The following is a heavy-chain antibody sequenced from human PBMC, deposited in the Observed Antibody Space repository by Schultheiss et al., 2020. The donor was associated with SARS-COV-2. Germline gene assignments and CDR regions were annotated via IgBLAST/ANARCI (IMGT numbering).Heavy chain of an antibody. J-gene: IGHJ5*02. CDR3: ARDPGSSGWGNGRFDP. Sequence: GGSLRLSCAASGFTFSSYSMNWVRQAPGKGLEWVSSISSSSYIYYADSVKGRFTISRDNAKNSLYLQMNSLRAEDTAVYYCARDPGSSGWGNGRFDPWGQGTLVTVSS. V-gene: IGHV3-21*04. D-gene: IGHD6-19*01. CDR2: ISSSSYI. CDR1: GFTFSSYS.